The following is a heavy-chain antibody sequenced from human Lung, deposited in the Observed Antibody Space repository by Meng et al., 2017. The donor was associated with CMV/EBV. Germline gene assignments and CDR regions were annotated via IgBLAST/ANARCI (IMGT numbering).Heavy chain of an antibody. CDR2: ISCYDGDT. CDR3: ARDPSNTSGRYAYFDY. D-gene: IGHD6-19*01. V-gene: IGHV1-18*01. Sequence: QLQLVRAGAEVKKPGASVRCSFKASGYTFTHHGISWIRQAPGQGLEWMGWISCYDGDTNYAQKLQGRVTMTTDTSTNTAYMDLRSLRSDDTAVYYCARDPSNTSGRYAYFDYWGQGTLVTVSS. J-gene: IGHJ4*02. CDR1: GYTFTHHG.